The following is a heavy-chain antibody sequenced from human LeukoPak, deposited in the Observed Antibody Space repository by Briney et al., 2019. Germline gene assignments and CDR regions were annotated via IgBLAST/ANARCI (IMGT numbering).Heavy chain of an antibody. V-gene: IGHV4-31*03. CDR1: GGSISSDGYS. Sequence: SYTLSLTCTVSGGSISSDGYSWSWIRQHPGKGLQWLGFIYSNGGTYYNPSLKNRLTISVDTSKNHFSLKLSCVTAADTAVYYCARVTLIYYFDYWGQGPLVSVSS. J-gene: IGHJ4*02. CDR3: ARVTLIYYFDY. CDR2: IYSNGGT.